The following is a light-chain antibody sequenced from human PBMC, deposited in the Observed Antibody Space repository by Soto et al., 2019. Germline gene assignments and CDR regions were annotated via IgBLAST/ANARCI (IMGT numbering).Light chain of an antibody. J-gene: IGLJ2*01. CDR2: EVS. CDR3: SSYAGSNSVV. V-gene: IGLV2-14*01. CDR1: SSDVGGYNY. Sequence: QSALTQPASVSGSPGQSITISCTGTSSDVGGYNYVSWYQQHPGKAPKLMIYEVSNRPSGVSNRFSGSKSGNTASLTISGLQAEDEADYYCSSYAGSNSVVFGGGTKVTV.